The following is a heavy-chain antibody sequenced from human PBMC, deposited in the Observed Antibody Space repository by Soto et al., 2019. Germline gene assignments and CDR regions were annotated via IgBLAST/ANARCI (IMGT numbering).Heavy chain of an antibody. CDR1: GYTFTGYY. J-gene: IGHJ5*02. CDR2: INPNSGGT. D-gene: IGHD2-15*01. Sequence: QVQLVQSGAEVKKPGASVKVSCKASGYTFTGYYMHWVRQAPGQGLEWMGWINPNSGGTNYAQKFQGWVTRTRDTSISTAYRELSRLGSDDTAVYYCARDGDCSGGSCGGGWFDPWGQGTLVTVSS. V-gene: IGHV1-2*04. CDR3: ARDGDCSGGSCGGGWFDP.